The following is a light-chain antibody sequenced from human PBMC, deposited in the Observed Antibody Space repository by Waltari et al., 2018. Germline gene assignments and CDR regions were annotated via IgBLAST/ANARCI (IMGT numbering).Light chain of an antibody. CDR3: QTGGHGTWV. CDR1: SGHSTNV. V-gene: IGLV4-69*01. CDR2: VNSDGSH. J-gene: IGLJ3*02. Sequence: QLVLTLSPSASASLGASVKLTCTLSSGHSTNVIAWLQKRPERGPRYLMKVNSDGSHNKGDQIPDRFSGSSSGAEHYLTISSLQSEDEADYYCQTGGHGTWVFGGGTKLTVL.